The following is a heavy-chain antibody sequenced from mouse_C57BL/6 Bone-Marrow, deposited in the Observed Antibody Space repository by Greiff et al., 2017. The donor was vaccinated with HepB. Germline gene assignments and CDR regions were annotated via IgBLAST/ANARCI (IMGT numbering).Heavy chain of an antibody. D-gene: IGHD3-3*01. CDR3: AREGDFAWFAY. CDR2: ISSGSSTI. V-gene: IGHV5-17*01. CDR1: GFTFSDYG. J-gene: IGHJ3*01. Sequence: EVKLVESGGGLVKPGGSLKLSCAASGFTFSDYGMHWVRQAPEKGLEWVAYISSGSSTIYYADTVKGRFTISRDNAKNNLFLQVTSLRSEDTAMYYCAREGDFAWFAYWGQAALVTVSA.